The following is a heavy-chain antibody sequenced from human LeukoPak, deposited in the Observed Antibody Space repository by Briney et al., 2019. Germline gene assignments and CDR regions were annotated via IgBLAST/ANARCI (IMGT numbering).Heavy chain of an antibody. J-gene: IGHJ4*02. D-gene: IGHD5-18*01. CDR1: GGSFCGYY. V-gene: IGHV4-34*01. Sequence: SETLSLTCAVYGGSFCGYYWSWIRRPPGKGLEWIGEINHSGSTNYNPSLKSRVTISVDTSKNQFSLKLSSVTAADTAVYYCARARDTAMVPTAPDYWGQGTLVTVSS. CDR2: INHSGST. CDR3: ARARDTAMVPTAPDY.